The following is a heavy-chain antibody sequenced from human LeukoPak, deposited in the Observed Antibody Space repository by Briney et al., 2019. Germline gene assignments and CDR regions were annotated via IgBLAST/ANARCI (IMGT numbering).Heavy chain of an antibody. V-gene: IGHV4-61*05. J-gene: IGHJ4*02. CDR1: GGSISSGGYY. Sequence: SQTLSLTCTVSGGSISSGGYYWPWIRQPPGKGLEWIGYIYYSGSTNYNPSLKSRVTISIDKSKTQFSLRLSSVTAADTAVYYCARGYYYFDYWGQGTLVTVSS. CDR3: ARGYYYFDY. D-gene: IGHD2-15*01. CDR2: IYYSGST.